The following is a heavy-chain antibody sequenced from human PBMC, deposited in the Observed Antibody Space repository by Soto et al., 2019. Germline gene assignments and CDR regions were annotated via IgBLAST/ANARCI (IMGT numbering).Heavy chain of an antibody. V-gene: IGHV4-4*02. J-gene: IGHJ6*02. Sequence: QVQLQESGPGLVKPSGTLSLTCAVSSGSISSAHWWNWVRQPPGKGLEWIGEIYHSGSTNYNPSLKLRDTVSVCKSMTHFSLKLSSVTAADTSVYYCATNSYYSLGVWGQGTTVTVSS. CDR3: ATNSYYSLGV. CDR1: SGSISSAHW. CDR2: IYHSGST.